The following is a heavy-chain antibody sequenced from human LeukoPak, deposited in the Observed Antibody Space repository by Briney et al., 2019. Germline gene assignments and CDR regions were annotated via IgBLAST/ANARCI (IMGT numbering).Heavy chain of an antibody. CDR2: IYYSGST. D-gene: IGHD3-3*01. CDR3: ARAVVIISACSDY. J-gene: IGHJ4*02. V-gene: IGHV4-30-4*01. Sequence: PSETLSLTCTVSGGSISSGDYYWSWIRQPPGKGLEWIGYIYYSGSTYYNPSLKSRVTISVDTSKNQFSLKLSSVTAADTAVYYCARAVVIISACSDYWGQGTLVTVSS. CDR1: GGSISSGDYY.